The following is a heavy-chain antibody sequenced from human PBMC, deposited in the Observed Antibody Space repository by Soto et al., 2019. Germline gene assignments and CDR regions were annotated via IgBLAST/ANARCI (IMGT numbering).Heavy chain of an antibody. CDR3: ARGAEERWELLPGRYWFDP. CDR2: ISAYNGNT. J-gene: IGHJ5*02. Sequence: QVQLVQSGAEVKKPGASVKVSCKASGYTFTSYGISWVRQAPGQGLEWMGWISAYNGNTNYAQKLQGRVTMTTDTSTSTASMELRSLRSDDTAVYYCARGAEERWELLPGRYWFDPWGQGTLVTVSS. V-gene: IGHV1-18*01. CDR1: GYTFTSYG. D-gene: IGHD1-26*01.